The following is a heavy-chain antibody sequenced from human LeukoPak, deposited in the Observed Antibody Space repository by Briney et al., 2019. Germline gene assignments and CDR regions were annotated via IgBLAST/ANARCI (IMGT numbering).Heavy chain of an antibody. D-gene: IGHD5-18*01. Sequence: GGSLRLSCPASGFTFRNYYMTWLRQTPGKGLEWLSYISTSGDIMDYADSVKGRFTISRDNAKASLYLQMKSLGADDTAIYYCAKGHTYGMIWGQGALVTVSS. CDR3: AKGHTYGMI. CDR1: GFTFRNYY. V-gene: IGHV3-11*01. J-gene: IGHJ4*02. CDR2: ISTSGDIM.